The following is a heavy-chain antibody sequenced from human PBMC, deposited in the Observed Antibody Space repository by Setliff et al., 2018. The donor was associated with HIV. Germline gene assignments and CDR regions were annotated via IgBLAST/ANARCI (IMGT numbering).Heavy chain of an antibody. Sequence: TGGSLRLSCAASGFTFRNYKMNWVRQAPGKGLEWVSSIDIDRRGMFYADSVQGRFTISRDNAKNSLYLQMDGLRAEDTAVYFCARMISPRANKYSSGWFDYWGQGTLVTVSS. J-gene: IGHJ4*02. D-gene: IGHD6-19*01. CDR1: GFTFRNYK. CDR2: IDIDRRGM. V-gene: IGHV3-21*01. CDR3: ARMISPRANKYSSGWFDY.